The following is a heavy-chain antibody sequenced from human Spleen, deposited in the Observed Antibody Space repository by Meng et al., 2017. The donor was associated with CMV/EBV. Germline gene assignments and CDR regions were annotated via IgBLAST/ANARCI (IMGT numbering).Heavy chain of an antibody. J-gene: IGHJ4*02. D-gene: IGHD6-13*01. Sequence: SGGSISSSSYYWGWIRQPPGKGLAWIGTIYYSGSTYYNPSLKSRVTISVDMSTNQFSLKLTSVTAADTAVYYCAIDVSAAAGTVDYWGQGTLVTVSS. V-gene: IGHV4-39*07. CDR2: IYYSGST. CDR1: GGSISSSSYY. CDR3: AIDVSAAAGTVDY.